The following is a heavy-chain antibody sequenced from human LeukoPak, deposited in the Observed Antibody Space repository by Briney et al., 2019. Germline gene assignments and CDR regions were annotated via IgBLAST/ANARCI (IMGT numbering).Heavy chain of an antibody. J-gene: IGHJ4*02. CDR1: GLTFSSYS. CDR3: AKSVAGTPEY. CDR2: ISSSSSAM. V-gene: IGHV3-48*01. Sequence: GGSLRLSCAASGLTFSSYSMSWVRQAPGQGLEWVSYISSSSSAMYYADSMKGRFTISRDNAKNSLYLQINSLRAEDAAVYYCAKSVAGTPEYWGQGTLVTVSS. D-gene: IGHD6-19*01.